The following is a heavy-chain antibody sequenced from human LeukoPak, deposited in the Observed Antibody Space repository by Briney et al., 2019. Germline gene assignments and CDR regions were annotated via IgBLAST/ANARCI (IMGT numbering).Heavy chain of an antibody. CDR3: ARARGYCSSTSCLRDYYYGMDV. J-gene: IGHJ6*02. D-gene: IGHD2-2*01. CDR1: GFTFSSYA. Sequence: PGGSLRLSCAASGFTFSSYAMHWVRQAPGKGLEWVSVIAYDGSNKYYADSVKGRLTISRDNSKNTLYLQMNSLRAEDTAVYYCARARGYCSSTSCLRDYYYGMDVWGQGTTVTVSS. V-gene: IGHV3-30-3*01. CDR2: IAYDGSNK.